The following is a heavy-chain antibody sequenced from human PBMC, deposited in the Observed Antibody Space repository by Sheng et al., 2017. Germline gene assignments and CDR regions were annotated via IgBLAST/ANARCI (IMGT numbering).Heavy chain of an antibody. CDR1: GFSFTDSY. J-gene: IGHJ4*02. Sequence: QMQLVESGGGLGQAWRGSLRLSCAASGFSFTDSYMTWLRQAPGRGLEWISYISPTSDNIHYADSVKGRFTISRDNAKNFLYLEMNTLGAEDTAVYYCVLESAWLFVYWGQGTLVTVSS. CDR2: ISPTSDNI. V-gene: IGHV3-11*04. D-gene: IGHD6-19*01. CDR3: VLESAWLFVY.